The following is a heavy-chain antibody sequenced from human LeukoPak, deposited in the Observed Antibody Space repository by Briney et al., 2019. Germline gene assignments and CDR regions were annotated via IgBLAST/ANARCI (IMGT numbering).Heavy chain of an antibody. D-gene: IGHD4-11*01. J-gene: IGHJ3*02. CDR1: SGSISTYY. Sequence: ETLSLTCSVSSGSISTYYWNWLRQPAGKGLEWIGRISSSGSTNYNASLKSRVTLSVDTSKNQFSLKLTSVTAADTAVYYCARWPTAQGTFDIWGQGTMVTVSS. CDR3: ARWPTAQGTFDI. V-gene: IGHV4-4*07. CDR2: ISSSGST.